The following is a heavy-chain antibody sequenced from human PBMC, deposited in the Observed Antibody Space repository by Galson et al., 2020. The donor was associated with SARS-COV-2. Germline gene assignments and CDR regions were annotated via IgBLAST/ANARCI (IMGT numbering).Heavy chain of an antibody. CDR3: TREGWQGGY. Sequence: GGSLRLSCVVSGFTFSDYWMNWIRQAPGKGLEWVANIRGDGSETNYADSVQGRFSISRDNAVDTLYLELNSLRGDDTAVYYCTREGWQGGYWGQGTRVTVSS. CDR2: IRGDGSET. J-gene: IGHJ4*02. V-gene: IGHV3-7*01. CDR1: GFTFSDYW. D-gene: IGHD2-15*01.